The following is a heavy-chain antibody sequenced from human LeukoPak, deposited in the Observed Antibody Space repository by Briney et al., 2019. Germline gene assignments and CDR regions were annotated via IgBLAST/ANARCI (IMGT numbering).Heavy chain of an antibody. Sequence: GGSLRLSCAASGFTFSSYWMAWVRQTPGKGLEWVANIKHDASEKYYVDSVKGRFTISRDNAQNSFYLQMNSLRAEDTAVYYCARDRGSTGYVLYDYWGQGTLVTVSS. CDR2: IKHDASEK. CDR3: ARDRGSTGYVLYDY. V-gene: IGHV3-7*01. CDR1: GFTFSSYW. D-gene: IGHD5-12*01. J-gene: IGHJ4*02.